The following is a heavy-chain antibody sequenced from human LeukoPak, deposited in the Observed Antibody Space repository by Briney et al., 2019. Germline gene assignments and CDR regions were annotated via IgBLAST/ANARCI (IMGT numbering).Heavy chain of an antibody. V-gene: IGHV3-7*01. Sequence: PGGSLRLSCAASGFTFSSYWMSWVRQAPGKGLEWVANIKQDGSEKYYVDSVKGRFTISRDNAKNSLYLQMNSLRAEDTAVYYCAREAARDFWSGYYFDYWGQGTLVTVSS. CDR3: AREAARDFWSGYYFDY. CDR1: GFTFSSYW. D-gene: IGHD3-3*01. J-gene: IGHJ4*02. CDR2: IKQDGSEK.